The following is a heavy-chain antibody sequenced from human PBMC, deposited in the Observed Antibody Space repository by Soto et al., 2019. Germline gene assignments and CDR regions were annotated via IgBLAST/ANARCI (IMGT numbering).Heavy chain of an antibody. CDR1: GGSFSGYI. Sequence: QVQLQQWGAGLLKPSETLSLTCAVYGGSFSGYIWTWIRQPPGKGLQWIGQINHSGSTYYNPSLKSRVTISVHTSNNQFSLELSSVTAADTAVYYCARGLISGSYYSGGWYYFDYWGQGTLVTVSS. CDR2: INHSGST. J-gene: IGHJ4*02. D-gene: IGHD1-26*01. V-gene: IGHV4-34*01. CDR3: ARGLISGSYYSGGWYYFDY.